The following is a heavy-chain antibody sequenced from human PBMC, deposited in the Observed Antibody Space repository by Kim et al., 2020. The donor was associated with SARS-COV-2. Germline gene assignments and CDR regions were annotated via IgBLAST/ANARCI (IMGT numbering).Heavy chain of an antibody. CDR3: ARDPTAMARRADAFDI. Sequence: SETLSLTCTVSGGSISSGGYYWSWIRQHPGKGLEWIGYIYYSGSTYYNPSLKSRVTISVDTSKNQFSLKLSSVTAADTAVYYCARDPTAMARRADAFDIWGQGTMVTVSS. D-gene: IGHD5-18*01. CDR2: IYYSGST. J-gene: IGHJ3*02. V-gene: IGHV4-31*03. CDR1: GGSISSGGYY.